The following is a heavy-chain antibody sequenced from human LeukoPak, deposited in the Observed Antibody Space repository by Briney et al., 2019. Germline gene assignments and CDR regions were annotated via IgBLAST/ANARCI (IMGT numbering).Heavy chain of an antibody. CDR2: ISSSSSTI. J-gene: IGHJ4*02. CDR3: ARARRYRSSWYHDY. CDR1: GFTFSSYS. D-gene: IGHD6-13*01. V-gene: IGHV3-48*02. Sequence: GGSLRLSCAASGFTFSSYSMNWVRQAPGKGLEWVSYISSSSSTIYYADSVKGRFTISRDNAKNALHLQMNSLRDEDTAVYYCARARRYRSSWYHDYWGQGSLVTVSS.